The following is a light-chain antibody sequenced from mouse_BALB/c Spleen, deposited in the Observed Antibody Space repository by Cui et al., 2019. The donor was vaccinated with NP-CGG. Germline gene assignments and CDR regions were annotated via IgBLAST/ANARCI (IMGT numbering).Light chain of an antibody. CDR1: TGAVTTSNY. V-gene: IGLV1*01. CDR3: ALWYSNHWV. J-gene: IGLJ1*01. Sequence: AAEDSALTTSPGETVTLTCRSSTGAVTTSNYANWVQEKPDHLFTGLIGGTKNRAPGVPARFSGSLIGDKAALTITGAQTEDEAIYFCALWYSNHWVFGGGSKLTVL. CDR2: GTK.